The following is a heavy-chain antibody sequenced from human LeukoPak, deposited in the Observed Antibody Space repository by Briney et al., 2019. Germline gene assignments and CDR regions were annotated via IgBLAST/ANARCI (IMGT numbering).Heavy chain of an antibody. CDR2: IIGSGGIT. D-gene: IGHD3/OR15-3a*01. CDR3: ARDWTPHY. CDR1: GFPFSNYG. J-gene: IGHJ4*02. Sequence: PGGSLRLSCAASGFPFSNYGMNWVRQAPGKGLEWISGIIGSGGITYYADSVKGRFTISRDNAKNTLYLQMNSLRAEDTAVYYCARDWTPHYWGQGTLVTVSS. V-gene: IGHV3-23*01.